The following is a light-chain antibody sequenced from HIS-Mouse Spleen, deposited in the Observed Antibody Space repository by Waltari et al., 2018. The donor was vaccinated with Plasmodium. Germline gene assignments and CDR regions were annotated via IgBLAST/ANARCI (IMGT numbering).Light chain of an antibody. CDR3: YSTDSSGNHRV. V-gene: IGLV3-10*01. CDR1: ALPKKY. CDR2: EDS. Sequence: SYELTQPPSVSVSPGQPASITSSGDALPKKYAYWYQQKSGQAPVLVIYEDSKRPSGIPERFSGSSSGTMATLTISGAQVEDEADYYCYSTDSSGNHRVFGGGTKLTVL. J-gene: IGLJ3*02.